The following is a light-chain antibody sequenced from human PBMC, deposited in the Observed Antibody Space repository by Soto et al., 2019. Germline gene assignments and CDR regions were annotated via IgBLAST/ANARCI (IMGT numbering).Light chain of an antibody. Sequence: DIVMTQSPLSLPVTPGEPASISCRSTQSLLHTTGNNYLDWYLQKPGQSPQLLIYAASILQSGVPSRFSGSGSGTEFTLTISSLQPEDFATYYCLQHNTYPPVLGQGTKLEIK. V-gene: IGKV2-28*01. CDR1: QSLLHTTGNNY. J-gene: IGKJ2*01. CDR2: AAS. CDR3: LQHNTYPPV.